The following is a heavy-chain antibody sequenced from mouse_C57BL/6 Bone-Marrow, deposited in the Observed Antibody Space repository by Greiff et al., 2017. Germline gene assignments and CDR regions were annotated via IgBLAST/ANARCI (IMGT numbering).Heavy chain of an antibody. CDR3: VRQRPRSGDD. CDR1: GFSFNTYA. D-gene: IGHD2-12*01. V-gene: IGHV10-1*01. Sequence: EVQLVESGRGLVQPKGSLKLSCAASGFSFNTYAMHWVRQAPGKGLDWVARIRSKSNNYATYYADSVKDRFTISRDDSESMLYLHMNSMRTEGTAMDYCVRQRPRSGDDWGQGTSVTVSS. J-gene: IGHJ4*01. CDR2: IRSKSNNYAT.